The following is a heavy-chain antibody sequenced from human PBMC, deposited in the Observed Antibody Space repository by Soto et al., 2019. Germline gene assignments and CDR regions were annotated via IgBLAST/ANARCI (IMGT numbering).Heavy chain of an antibody. CDR3: ARAYRQRVVVSTLDS. CDR1: GGTFSSYA. CDR2: IIPIFGTK. V-gene: IGHV1-69*12. D-gene: IGHD3-22*01. Sequence: QVQLVQSGAEVKKPGSSVKVSCKASGGTFSSYAISWVRQAPGQGLEWMGGIIPIFGTKNYAQKFQGRVKMTADETTNTAYMELSRRRAEDTAVYCCARAYRQRVVVSTLDSWGQGTLVTVSS. J-gene: IGHJ4*02.